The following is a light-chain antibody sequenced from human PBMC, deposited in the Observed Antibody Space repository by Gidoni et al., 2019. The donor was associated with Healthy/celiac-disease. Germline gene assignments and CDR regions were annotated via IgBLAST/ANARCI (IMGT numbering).Light chain of an antibody. V-gene: IGKV3-15*01. CDR1: QRVSSN. CDR3: QQYNNWPPLT. CDR2: GAS. Sequence: EIVMTHSPATLSVSPGERATLSCRASQRVSSNLAWYQQKPGQAPRLLIYGASTRATGIPARVSGSGSGTEFTLTISSLQSEDCAVYYCQQYNNWPPLTFGGGTKVEIK. J-gene: IGKJ4*01.